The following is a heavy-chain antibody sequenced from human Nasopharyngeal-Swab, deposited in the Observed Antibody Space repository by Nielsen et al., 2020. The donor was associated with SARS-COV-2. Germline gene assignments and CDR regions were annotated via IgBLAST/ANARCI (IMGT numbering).Heavy chain of an antibody. CDR1: GGSISSYY. CDR3: ARVGTYYYDSSGYYPTPSFDY. CDR2: IYYSGST. Sequence: SETLSLTYTVSGGSISSYYWSWIRQPPGKGLEWIGYIYYSGSTNYNPSLKSRVTISVDTSKNQFSLKLSSVTAADTAVYYCARVGTYYYDSSGYYPTPSFDYWGQGTLVTVSS. V-gene: IGHV4-59*01. J-gene: IGHJ4*02. D-gene: IGHD3-22*01.